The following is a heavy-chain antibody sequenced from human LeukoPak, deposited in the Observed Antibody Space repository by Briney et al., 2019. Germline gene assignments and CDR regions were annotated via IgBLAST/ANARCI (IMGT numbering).Heavy chain of an antibody. CDR3: AKVTGGDMITYGGLDY. CDR2: ISYDGSNK. CDR1: GFTFSSYG. V-gene: IGHV3-30*18. Sequence: GGSLRLSCAASGFTFSSYGMHWVRQAPGKGLEWVAVISYDGSNKYYADSVKGRFTISRDNSKNTLYLQMNSLRAEDTAVYYCAKVTGGDMITYGGLDYWGQGTLVTVSS. J-gene: IGHJ4*02. D-gene: IGHD3-16*01.